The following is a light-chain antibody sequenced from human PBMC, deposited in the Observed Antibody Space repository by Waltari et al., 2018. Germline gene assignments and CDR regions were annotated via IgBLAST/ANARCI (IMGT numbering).Light chain of an antibody. J-gene: IGLJ1*01. CDR3: QVWDGTTGV. CDR1: QLGDTL. V-gene: IGLV3-1*01. CDR2: RDT. Sequence: SYELTQPPSVSVSPGPTASINCSGHQLGDTLSCWYQQKPGQSPVLVIYRDTKRPSGIPERFSGSNSGNTATLTISGTQAMDEADYYCQVWDGTTGVFGTGTKVTVL.